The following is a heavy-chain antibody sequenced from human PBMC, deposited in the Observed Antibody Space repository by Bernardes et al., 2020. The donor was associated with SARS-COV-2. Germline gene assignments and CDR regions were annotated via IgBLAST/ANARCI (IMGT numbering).Heavy chain of an antibody. Sequence: SETLSLTCTVSGGSISSYYWSWIRQPPGKGLEWIGYIYYSGSTNYNPSLKSRVTISVDTSKNQFSLKLSSVTAADTAVYYCAREERDGYNPTYYYGMDVWGQGTTVTVSS. V-gene: IGHV4-59*01. J-gene: IGHJ6*02. CDR1: GGSISSYY. CDR3: AREERDGYNPTYYYGMDV. D-gene: IGHD5-12*01. CDR2: IYYSGST.